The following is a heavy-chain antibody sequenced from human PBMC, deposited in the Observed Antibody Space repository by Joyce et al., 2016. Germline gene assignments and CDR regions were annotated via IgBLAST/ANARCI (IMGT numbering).Heavy chain of an antibody. CDR3: AGRFSGAGNYLQYFEY. V-gene: IGHV5-51*01. J-gene: IGHJ4*02. D-gene: IGHD3-10*01. CDR1: GYNFPSYW. Sequence: EVQLVQSGTEIKKSGESLRISCQVFGYNFPSYWTAWVRQTPEKGLGWVGMIYAWDTDTRYRPSFQGNVTLSCDKASSTAYLQWNSLKASDTGIYYCAGRFSGAGNYLQYFEYWGRGTLVTVSA. CDR2: IYAWDTDT.